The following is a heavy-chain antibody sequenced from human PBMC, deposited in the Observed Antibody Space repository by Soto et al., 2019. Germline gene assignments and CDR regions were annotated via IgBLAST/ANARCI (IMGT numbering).Heavy chain of an antibody. J-gene: IGHJ6*02. CDR1: GFTFSSYW. CDR3: ARIAATGRGWDV. V-gene: IGHV3-7*01. Sequence: EVQLVESGGGLVQPGGSLRLSCVDSGFTFSSYWMSWVRQAPVKGLEWVGNIKQDGSEENYVDSLKGRFTISRDNAKNSMYLQMNSLRAEDTGVYYCARIAATGRGWDVWGQGTTVVVSS. D-gene: IGHD6-13*01. CDR2: IKQDGSEE.